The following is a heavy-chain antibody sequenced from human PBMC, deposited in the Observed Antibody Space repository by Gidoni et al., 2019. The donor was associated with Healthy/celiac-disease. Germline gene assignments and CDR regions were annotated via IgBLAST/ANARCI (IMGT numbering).Heavy chain of an antibody. CDR2: SRNKGDGGKT. Sequence: EVQLVESGGGLVQPGRSLRLSCTASGFTFGDYAMSWFRQAPGKGREWVCLSRNKGDGGKTEDAAFGKGKFTNEREDAKSIAYRQRNSLKTEDTAVYYCTRDGTGGGGLGNRKDDYYYYYMDVWGKGTTVTVSS. CDR1: GFTFGDYA. J-gene: IGHJ6*03. D-gene: IGHD1-1*01. V-gene: IGHV3-49*03. CDR3: TRDGTGGGGLGNRKDDYYYYYMDV.